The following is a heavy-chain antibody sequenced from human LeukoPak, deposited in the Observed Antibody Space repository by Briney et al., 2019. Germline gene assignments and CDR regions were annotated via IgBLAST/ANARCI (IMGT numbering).Heavy chain of an antibody. V-gene: IGHV3-30-3*01. D-gene: IGHD3-22*01. CDR1: XFTFSSYA. Sequence: RXSCXXXXFTFSSYAMHWVRQAPGKGLEWVAVISYDGSNKYYADSVKGRFTISRDNSKNTLYLQMNSLRAEDTAVYYCARDDPYYYDSSGYWPIGYYYYGMDVWGQGTTVTVSS. CDR3: ARDDPYYYDSSGYWPIGYYYYGMDV. J-gene: IGHJ6*02. CDR2: ISYDGSNK.